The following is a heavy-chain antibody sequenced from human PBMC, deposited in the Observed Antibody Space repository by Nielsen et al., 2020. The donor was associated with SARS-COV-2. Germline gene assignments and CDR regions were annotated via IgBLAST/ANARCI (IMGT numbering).Heavy chain of an antibody. Sequence: GGSLRLSCAASGFTFSSYGMHWVRQAPGKGLEWVAVISYDGSNKYYADSVKGRFTISRDNSKNTLYLQMNSLRAEDTAVYYCAKWPVFGVVNPYYFDYWGQGTLVTVSS. CDR1: GFTFSSYG. D-gene: IGHD3-3*01. J-gene: IGHJ4*02. CDR2: ISYDGSNK. CDR3: AKWPVFGVVNPYYFDY. V-gene: IGHV3-30*18.